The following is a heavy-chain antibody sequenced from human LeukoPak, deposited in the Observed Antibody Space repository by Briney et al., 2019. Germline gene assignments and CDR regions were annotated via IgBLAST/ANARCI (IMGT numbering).Heavy chain of an antibody. CDR2: ISSSGSTI. CDR3: AGIEYSSSSAFDY. Sequence: GGSLRLSCAASGFTFSDYYMSWIRQAPGKGLEWVSYISSSGSTIYYADSVKGRFTISRDNAENSLYLQMNSLRAEDTAVYYCAGIEYSSSSAFDYWGQGTLVTVSS. J-gene: IGHJ4*02. V-gene: IGHV3-11*01. D-gene: IGHD6-6*01. CDR1: GFTFSDYY.